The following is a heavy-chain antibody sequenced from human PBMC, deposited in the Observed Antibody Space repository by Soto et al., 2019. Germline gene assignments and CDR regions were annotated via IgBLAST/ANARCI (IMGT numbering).Heavy chain of an antibody. D-gene: IGHD3-10*01. V-gene: IGHV1-69*06. CDR3: ARGLYGITMVRGVIIPSGFDY. CDR1: GGTFSSYA. J-gene: IGHJ4*02. Sequence: ASVKVSCKASGGTFSSYAISWVRQAPGQGLEWVGGIIPIFGTANYAQKFQGRVTITADKSTSTAYMELSSLRSEDTAVYYCARGLYGITMVRGVIIPSGFDYWGQGTLVTVSS. CDR2: IIPIFGTA.